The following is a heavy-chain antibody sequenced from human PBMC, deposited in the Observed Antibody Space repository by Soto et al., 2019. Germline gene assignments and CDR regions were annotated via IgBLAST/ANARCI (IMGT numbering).Heavy chain of an antibody. D-gene: IGHD2-8*01. CDR2: IYYSGST. J-gene: IGHJ4*02. V-gene: IGHV4-31*03. CDR3: ARLPRVDCTNGVCYYFDY. Sequence: PSEILSLTCTVSGGSISSGGYYWSWIRQHPGKGLEWIGYIYYSGSTYYNPSLKSRVTISVDTSKNQFSLKLSSVTAADTAVYYCARLPRVDCTNGVCYYFDYWGQGTLVTVSS. CDR1: GGSISSGGYY.